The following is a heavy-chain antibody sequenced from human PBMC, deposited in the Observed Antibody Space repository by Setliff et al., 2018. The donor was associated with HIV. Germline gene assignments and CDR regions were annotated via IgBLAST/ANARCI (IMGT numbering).Heavy chain of an antibody. CDR1: GGSISSYY. D-gene: IGHD3-22*01. Sequence: SETLSLTCTVSGGSISSYYWSWIRQPPGKGLEWIGYIYTSGSTNYNPSLKSRVTISVDTSKNQFSLKLSSVTAADTAVYYCARQVYLPTYYYDSSGYDHSLDAFDIWGQGTMVTVSS. CDR3: ARQVYLPTYYYDSSGYDHSLDAFDI. J-gene: IGHJ3*02. CDR2: IYTSGST. V-gene: IGHV4-4*09.